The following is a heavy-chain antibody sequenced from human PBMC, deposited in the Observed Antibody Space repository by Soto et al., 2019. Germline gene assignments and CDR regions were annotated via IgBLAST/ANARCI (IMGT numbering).Heavy chain of an antibody. CDR2: MNPNSGNT. Sequence: QVQLVQSGAEVKKPGASVKVSCKASGYTFTSYDINWVRQATGQGLEWMGWMNPNSGNTGYAQKLQGRVTMTRNTSISTAYRELSSLRPEDTAVYYCARGLEYYDILTGAKYYYYGMDVWGQGTTVTVSS. V-gene: IGHV1-8*01. CDR1: GYTFTSYD. J-gene: IGHJ6*02. CDR3: ARGLEYYDILTGAKYYYYGMDV. D-gene: IGHD3-9*01.